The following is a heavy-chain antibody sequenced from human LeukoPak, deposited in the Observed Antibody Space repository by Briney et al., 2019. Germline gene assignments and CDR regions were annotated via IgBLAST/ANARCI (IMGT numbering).Heavy chain of an antibody. CDR3: ARDFNYDLTNWFDP. V-gene: IGHV4-59*01. J-gene: IGHJ5*02. CDR2: IYYSGST. CDR1: GGSISSYY. Sequence: KASETLSLTCTVSGGSISSYYWSWIRQPPGKGLEWIGYIYYSGSTNYNPSLKSRVTISVDTSKNQFSLKLSSVTAADTAVYYCARDFNYDLTNWFDPWGQGTLVTASS. D-gene: IGHD3-22*01.